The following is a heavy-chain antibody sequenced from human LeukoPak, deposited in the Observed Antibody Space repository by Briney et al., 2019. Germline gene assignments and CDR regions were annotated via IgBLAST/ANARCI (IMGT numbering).Heavy chain of an antibody. D-gene: IGHD6-13*01. CDR1: GGSISSSSYY. CDR2: IYYSGST. CDR3: ARSRGSWPHAEYFQH. V-gene: IGHV4-61*05. Sequence: SETLSLTCTVSGGSISSSSYYWGWIRQPPGKGLEWIGYIYYSGSTNYNPSLKSRVTISVDTSKNQFSLKLSSVTAADTAVYYRARSRGSWPHAEYFQHWGQGTLVTVSS. J-gene: IGHJ1*01.